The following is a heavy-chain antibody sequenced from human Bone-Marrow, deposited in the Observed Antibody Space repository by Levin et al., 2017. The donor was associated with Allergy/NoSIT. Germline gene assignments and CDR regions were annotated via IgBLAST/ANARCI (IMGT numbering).Heavy chain of an antibody. CDR1: GFTFSDYY. D-gene: IGHD2-15*01. Sequence: GGSLRLSCAASGFTFSDYYMSWIRQAPGKGLEWVSYISSSSSYTNYADSVKGRFTISRDNAKNSLYLQMNSLRAEDTAVYYCARMGGYCSGGSCQYPYYYYGMDVWGQGTTVTVSS. J-gene: IGHJ6*02. V-gene: IGHV3-11*03. CDR3: ARMGGYCSGGSCQYPYYYYGMDV. CDR2: ISSSSSYT.